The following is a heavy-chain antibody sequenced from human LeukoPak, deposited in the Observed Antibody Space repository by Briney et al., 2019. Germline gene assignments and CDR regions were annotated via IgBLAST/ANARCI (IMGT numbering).Heavy chain of an antibody. CDR2: LACLDASCTE. V-gene: IGHV3-23*01. CDR3: ARDSEGCFDY. J-gene: IGHJ4*02. Sequence: PGGSLRLSCAASGFIFGTFDMSWVRQTPGKGLEWVSTLACLDASCTEYYADSVKGRFSISRDSSKSTLSLQMNSLRVEDTAIYYCARDSEGCFDYWGQGTLITVSS. D-gene: IGHD3-10*01. CDR1: GFIFGTFD.